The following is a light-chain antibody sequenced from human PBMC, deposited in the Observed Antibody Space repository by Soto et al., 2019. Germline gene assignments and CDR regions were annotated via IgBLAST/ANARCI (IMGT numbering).Light chain of an antibody. J-gene: IGKJ1*01. CDR1: QSVDND. V-gene: IGKV3D-15*01. CDR2: DAS. Sequence: EIVMTQSPATLSVSPGDRATLSCRASQSVDNDLAWYQQKPGQPPRLLIYDASTRATGIPARFSGSQSGTEFTLTISSLLSEDFAVYYCQQRSNWPPTFGQGTKVEIK. CDR3: QQRSNWPPT.